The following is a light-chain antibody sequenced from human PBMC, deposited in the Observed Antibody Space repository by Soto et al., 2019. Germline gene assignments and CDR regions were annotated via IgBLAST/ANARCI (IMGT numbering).Light chain of an antibody. CDR3: SSFTSSITYV. Sequence: QSLLTQPASVSESPGQSITISCTGTSSDVGRYNSVSWYRQDPGKAPKLIIYDVTYRPSGVSNRFSGSKSGNTASLTISGLQSEDEADYHCSSFTSSITYVFGTGTKVTVL. CDR1: SSDVGRYNS. J-gene: IGLJ1*01. CDR2: DVT. V-gene: IGLV2-14*01.